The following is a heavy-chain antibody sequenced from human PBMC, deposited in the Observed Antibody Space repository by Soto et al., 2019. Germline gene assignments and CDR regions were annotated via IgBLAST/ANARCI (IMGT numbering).Heavy chain of an antibody. V-gene: IGHV3-23*01. J-gene: IGHJ4*02. D-gene: IGHD5-12*01. CDR3: AKVVGGYPTSYFDY. Sequence: GESLRLSCAASGFTFSSYAMSWVRQAPGKGLEWVSAISGSGGSTYYADSVKGRFTISRDNSKNTLYLQMNSLRAEDTAVYYCAKVVGGYPTSYFDYWGQGTLVTVSS. CDR2: ISGSGGST. CDR1: GFTFSSYA.